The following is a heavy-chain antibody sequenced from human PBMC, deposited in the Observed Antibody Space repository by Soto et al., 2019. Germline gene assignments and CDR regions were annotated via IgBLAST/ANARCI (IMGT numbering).Heavy chain of an antibody. J-gene: IGHJ4*02. V-gene: IGHV4-34*01. CDR1: GESFSGYY. CDR3: ASSGGITIFGVVIFDY. CDR2: INHSGST. Sequence: SETLSLTCAVYGESFSGYYWSWIRQPPGKGLEWIGEINHSGSTNYNPSLKSRVTISVDTSKNQFSLKLSSVTAADTAVYYCASSGGITIFGVVIFDYWGQGTLVTVPQ. D-gene: IGHD3-3*01.